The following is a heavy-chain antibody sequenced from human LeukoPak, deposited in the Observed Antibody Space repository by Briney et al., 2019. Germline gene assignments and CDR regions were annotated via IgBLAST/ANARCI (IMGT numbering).Heavy chain of an antibody. Sequence: GGSLRLSCAASGFTFSSYAMSWVRQAPGKGLEWVSAISGSGGSTYYADSVKGRFTISRDNSKNTLYLQMNSLRAEDTAVYYCAKDHRLVVPAAMSFHYYYYYMDVWGKGTTVTVSS. CDR3: AKDHRLVVPAAMSFHYYYYYMDV. D-gene: IGHD2-2*01. J-gene: IGHJ6*03. CDR1: GFTFSSYA. V-gene: IGHV3-23*01. CDR2: ISGSGGST.